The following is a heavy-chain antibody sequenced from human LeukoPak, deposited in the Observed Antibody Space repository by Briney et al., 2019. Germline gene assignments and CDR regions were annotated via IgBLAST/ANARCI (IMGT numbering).Heavy chain of an antibody. J-gene: IGHJ4*02. V-gene: IGHV3-74*01. Sequence: GGSLGPSCAASGFTFSNYWMHWVRQAPGKGLVWVSHINSDGTYTSYADSVKGRFTISRDNAKNTLYLQMNSLRAEDTALYYCARGTAGFDCWGQGTLVTVSS. CDR3: ARGTAGFDC. D-gene: IGHD6-13*01. CDR2: INSDGTYT. CDR1: GFTFSNYW.